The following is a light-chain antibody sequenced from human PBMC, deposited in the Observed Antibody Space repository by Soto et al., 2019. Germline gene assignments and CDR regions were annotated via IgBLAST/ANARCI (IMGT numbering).Light chain of an antibody. J-gene: IGKJ3*01. V-gene: IGKV1-27*01. CDR3: QKYNSAPFT. CDR2: GTS. CDR1: QGVKYY. Sequence: DIQMTQSPSSLSASVGDRVTITCRASQGVKYYLAWYQQKPGKPPKVLIYGTSTLQSGVPSRFSGSGSGTDFTLTISSLQPEDVATYYWQKYNSAPFTFGPGTKVEIK.